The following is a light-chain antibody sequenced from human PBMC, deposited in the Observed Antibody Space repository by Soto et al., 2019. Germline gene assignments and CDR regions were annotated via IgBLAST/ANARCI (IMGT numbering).Light chain of an antibody. V-gene: IGKV1-12*01. J-gene: IGKJ4*02. CDR2: DXS. Sequence: MRIPQSPSTLSASVVDRVTIPCRAGPSIGSWLACDQQKPEKAPKVVIYDXSSWPRGGPSRCSGSGSATDFTLTISSMQPEDFATYYCQQANSFPRTFGGGTKVDI. CDR1: PSIGSW. CDR3: QQANSFPRT.